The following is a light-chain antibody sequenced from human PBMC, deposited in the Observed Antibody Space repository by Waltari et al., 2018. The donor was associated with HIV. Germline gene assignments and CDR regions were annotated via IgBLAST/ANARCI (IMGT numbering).Light chain of an antibody. CDR1: QAVSPA. V-gene: IGKV1-13*02. CDR2: DAS. J-gene: IGKJ5*01. Sequence: AIHLTQAPSSLSPSVGDRVTITCRARQAVSPALAWYQQKPGRPPKLLIYDASTLHTGVSLRFSGMASVTNFSLTVNTLHPEDFATYYCQQYKSFPLTFGQGTRVEIK. CDR3: QQYKSFPLT.